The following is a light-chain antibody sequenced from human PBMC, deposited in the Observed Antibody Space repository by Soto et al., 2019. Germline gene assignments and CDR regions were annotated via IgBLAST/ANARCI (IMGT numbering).Light chain of an antibody. CDR1: QSISSY. Sequence: IQMTQSPSSLSASVGDRVTITCRASQSISSYLNWYQQKPGKAPKLLIYDASSLQSGVPSRFSGSGSGTDFTLTISSLQPEDFATYFCQQFNDYPTFGRGTKLEIK. J-gene: IGKJ2*01. V-gene: IGKV1D-13*01. CDR3: QQFNDYPT. CDR2: DAS.